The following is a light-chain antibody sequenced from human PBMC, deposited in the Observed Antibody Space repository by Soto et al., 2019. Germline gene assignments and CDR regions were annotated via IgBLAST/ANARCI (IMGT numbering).Light chain of an antibody. CDR2: AAS. V-gene: IGKV1-6*01. J-gene: IGKJ4*01. CDR1: QDIGND. Sequence: AIQMTQSPSSLSASVGDRITITCRASQDIGNDLGWYQQKPGKAPKLLIYAASSLQSGVPSRFSGSGSGTDFTLTISSLQPEDFATYYCLQDYNYPLTCGGGTKVEIK. CDR3: LQDYNYPLT.